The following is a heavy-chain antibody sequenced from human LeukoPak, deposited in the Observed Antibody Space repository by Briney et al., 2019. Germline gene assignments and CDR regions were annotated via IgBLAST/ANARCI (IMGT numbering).Heavy chain of an antibody. V-gene: IGHV1-18*01. CDR2: ISAYDGDT. CDR1: GYTFISYG. CDR3: ARIRDGAFDI. D-gene: IGHD5-24*01. J-gene: IGHJ3*02. Sequence: ASVTVSCKASGYTFISYGINWVRQAPGQWLEWMGWISAYDGDTNYAHKFQGRVTITTDTSTRTASMELRSLRSDDTAVYYCARIRDGAFDIWGQGTMVTVSS.